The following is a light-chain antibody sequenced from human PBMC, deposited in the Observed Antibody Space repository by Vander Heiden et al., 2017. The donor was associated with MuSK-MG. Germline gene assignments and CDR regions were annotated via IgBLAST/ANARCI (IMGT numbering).Light chain of an antibody. V-gene: IGKV3-15*01. J-gene: IGKJ4*01. CDR1: QGVSNN. Sequence: EIVLTQSPATLSVSPGERATLSCRTSQGVSNNLAWYQQKPGQAPRLLIYGVSTRATGVPARLSGGGSGTEFTLTISSLQSEDFAVYYCQQDNNWPLTFGGGTKVEIK. CDR3: QQDNNWPLT. CDR2: GVS.